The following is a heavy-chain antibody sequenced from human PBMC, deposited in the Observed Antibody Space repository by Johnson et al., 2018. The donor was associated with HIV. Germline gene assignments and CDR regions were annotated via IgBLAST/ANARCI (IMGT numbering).Heavy chain of an antibody. J-gene: IGHJ3*02. V-gene: IGHV3-53*01. CDR3: ARDQAGRGDAFDI. CDR2: ISSGGST. Sequence: VQLVESGGGLIQPGGSLRLSCAASGFTVSSNYMSWVRQAPGKGLEWVSIISSGGSTYYADSVKGRFTISRDNSKNTVYLQMNSLRVEDPAVYYCARDQAGRGDAFDIWGQGTMVTVSS. CDR1: GFTVSSNY. D-gene: IGHD6-13*01.